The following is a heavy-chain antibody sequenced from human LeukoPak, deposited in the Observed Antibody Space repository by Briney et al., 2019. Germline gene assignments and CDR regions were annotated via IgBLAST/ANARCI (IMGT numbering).Heavy chain of an antibody. J-gene: IGHJ6*02. Sequence: GGSLRLSCTASGFTFGDYAMSWVRQAPGKGLEWVGFIRSKAYGGTTEYAASVKGRFTISRDDSKSIAYLQMNSLKTEDTAVYYCTLYCSGGSCYSGHYYGMDVWGQGTTVTVSS. D-gene: IGHD2-15*01. CDR3: TLYCSGGSCYSGHYYGMDV. CDR1: GFTFGDYA. CDR2: IRSKAYGGTT. V-gene: IGHV3-49*04.